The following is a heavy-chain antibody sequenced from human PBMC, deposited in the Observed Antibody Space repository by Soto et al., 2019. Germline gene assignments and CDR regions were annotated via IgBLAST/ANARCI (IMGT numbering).Heavy chain of an antibody. J-gene: IGHJ4*02. V-gene: IGHV1-24*01. D-gene: IGHD2-15*01. Sequence: ASVKVSCKVSGYTLTELSMHWVRQAPGKGLEWMGGFDPEIGETVYAQKFRGRVTMTEDTSTDTAYMKLSSLRSEDTAVYYCATYPPRYCSGGTCYAGLDYWGQGTLVTVSS. CDR1: GYTLTELS. CDR3: ATYPPRYCSGGTCYAGLDY. CDR2: FDPEIGET.